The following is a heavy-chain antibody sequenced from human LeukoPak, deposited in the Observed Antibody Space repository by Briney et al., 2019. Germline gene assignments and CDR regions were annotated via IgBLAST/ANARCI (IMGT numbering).Heavy chain of an antibody. V-gene: IGHV5-51*01. CDR1: GYSFTSYW. CDR2: IYPGDSDT. Sequence: GGSLRLSCAASGYSFTSYWIGWVRQMPGKGLEWMGIIYPGDSDTRYSPSFQGQVTISADKSISTAYLQWSSLKASDTAMYYCARPSDYSSPYFDYWGQGTLVTVSS. J-gene: IGHJ4*02. CDR3: ARPSDYSSPYFDY. D-gene: IGHD6-13*01.